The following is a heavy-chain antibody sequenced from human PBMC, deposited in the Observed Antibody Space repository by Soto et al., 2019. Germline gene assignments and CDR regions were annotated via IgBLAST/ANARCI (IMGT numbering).Heavy chain of an antibody. D-gene: IGHD4-17*01. V-gene: IGHV3-23*01. J-gene: IGHJ4*02. Sequence: PGGSLRLACAASGFTFSSYAMSWVRQAPGKGLEWVSAISGSGGSTYYADSVKGRFTISRDNSKNTLYLQMNSLRAEDTAVYYCAKDADYGDYAPPYYFDYWGQGTLVTVSS. CDR1: GFTFSSYA. CDR2: ISGSGGST. CDR3: AKDADYGDYAPPYYFDY.